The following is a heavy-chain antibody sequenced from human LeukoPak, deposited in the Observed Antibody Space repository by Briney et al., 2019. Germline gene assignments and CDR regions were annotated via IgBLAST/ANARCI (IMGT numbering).Heavy chain of an antibody. Sequence: ASVKVSCKASGYTFTSYDINWVRQATGQRLEWMGWMNPNSGNTGYAQKFQGRVTITRNTSISTAYMELSSLGSEDTAVYYCARGDDSGVSLDAFDIWGQGTMVTVSS. CDR3: ARGDDSGVSLDAFDI. J-gene: IGHJ3*02. D-gene: IGHD3-10*01. V-gene: IGHV1-8*03. CDR2: MNPNSGNT. CDR1: GYTFTSYD.